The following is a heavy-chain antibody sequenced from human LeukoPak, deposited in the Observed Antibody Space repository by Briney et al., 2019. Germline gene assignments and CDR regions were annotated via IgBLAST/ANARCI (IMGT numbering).Heavy chain of an antibody. CDR3: ARTFDGGNSGFDY. D-gene: IGHD4-23*01. CDR1: GYTFTSYG. V-gene: IGHV1-18*01. CDR2: ISAYNGNT. J-gene: IGHJ4*02. Sequence: ASVKVSCKASGYTFTSYGISLVRQAPGQGLEWMGWISAYNGNTNYAQKLQGRVTMTTDTSTSTAYMELRSPRADDTAVYYCARTFDGGNSGFDYWGQGTLVTVSS.